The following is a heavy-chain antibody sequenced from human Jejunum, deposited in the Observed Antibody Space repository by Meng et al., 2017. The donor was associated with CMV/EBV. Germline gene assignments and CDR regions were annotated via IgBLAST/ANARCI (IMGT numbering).Heavy chain of an antibody. CDR1: SDYW. D-gene: IGHD6-13*01. Sequence: SDYWMTWVRQAPGKGLEWVANIKEDGRVTYYVDSVKGRFTISRDNAKNALYMQMSSLRAEDTGVYYCARDTSPVSNNVWYDARDIWGQGTRVTVSS. CDR2: IKEDGRVT. V-gene: IGHV3-7*01. CDR3: ARDTSPVSNNVWYDARDI. J-gene: IGHJ3*02.